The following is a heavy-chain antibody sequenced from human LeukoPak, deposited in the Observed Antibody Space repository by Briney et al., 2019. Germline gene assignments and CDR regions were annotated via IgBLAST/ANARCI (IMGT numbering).Heavy chain of an antibody. V-gene: IGHV5-51*01. J-gene: IGHJ3*02. D-gene: IGHD3-22*01. CDR1: GFTFSNYW. CDR2: MFPGDSDT. CDR3: ARQAYGSHFDAFDI. Sequence: GESLKISCKGSGFTFSNYWIGWVRQMPGKGLEWVAMMFPGDSDTRYSPSFQGQVSMSVDKSITTAYLQWSSLKASDTAIYYCARQAYGSHFDAFDIWGQGTMVTVSS.